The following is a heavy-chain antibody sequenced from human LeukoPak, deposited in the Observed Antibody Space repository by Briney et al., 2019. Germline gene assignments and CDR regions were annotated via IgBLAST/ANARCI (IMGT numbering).Heavy chain of an antibody. D-gene: IGHD6-13*01. Sequence: GGSLRLSGAASGFTFSNYGMHWVRQAPGKGLEGVAFTRYDGSKKYYADSVKGRFTISRDNSKNTLYLQMNSLRAEDTAVYYCARDSGEQQLVDYWGQGTLVTVSS. CDR3: ARDSGEQQLVDY. V-gene: IGHV3-30*02. CDR1: GFTFSNYG. J-gene: IGHJ4*02. CDR2: TRYDGSKK.